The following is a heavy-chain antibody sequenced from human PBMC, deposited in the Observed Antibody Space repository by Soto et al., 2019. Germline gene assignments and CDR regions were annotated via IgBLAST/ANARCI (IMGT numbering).Heavy chain of an antibody. CDR3: ARQPKSGYYGPTAKIRPYYYYGMDV. V-gene: IGHV5-51*01. Sequence: GESLKISCKGSGYSFTSYWIGWMRQMPGKGLEWMGIIYPGDSDTRYSPSFQGQVTISADKSISTAYLQWSSLKASDTAMYYCARQPKSGYYGPTAKIRPYYYYGMDVWGQGTTVTVSS. J-gene: IGHJ6*02. CDR2: IYPGDSDT. CDR1: GYSFTSYW. D-gene: IGHD3-3*01.